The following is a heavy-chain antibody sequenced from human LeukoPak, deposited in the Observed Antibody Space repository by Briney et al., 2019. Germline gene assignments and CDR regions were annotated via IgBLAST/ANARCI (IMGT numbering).Heavy chain of an antibody. V-gene: IGHV3-7*03. CDR2: IKQDGSDK. D-gene: IGHD5-18*01. Sequence: GGSLRLSCAASGFTFSSYWMSWVHQAPGKGLEWVANIKQDGSDKYYVDSVKGRFTISKDNAKSSLYLQMNSLRAEDTAVYYCARAWIELWSHDYWGRGTLVTVSS. CDR1: GFTFSSYW. CDR3: ARAWIELWSHDY. J-gene: IGHJ4*02.